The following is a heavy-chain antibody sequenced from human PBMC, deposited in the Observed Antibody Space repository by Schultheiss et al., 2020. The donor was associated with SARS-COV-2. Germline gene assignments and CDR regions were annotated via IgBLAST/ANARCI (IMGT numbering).Heavy chain of an antibody. CDR3: ARSVRDYDAFDI. V-gene: IGHV3-23*01. CDR1: GFTFSSYA. CDR2: ISGSGGST. J-gene: IGHJ3*02. D-gene: IGHD4-17*01. Sequence: GGSLRLSCAASGFTFSSYAMSWVRQAPGKWLEWVSAISGSGGSTYYADSVKGRFTISRDNSKNTLYLQMNSLRAEDTAVYYCARSVRDYDAFDIWGQGTTVTVSS.